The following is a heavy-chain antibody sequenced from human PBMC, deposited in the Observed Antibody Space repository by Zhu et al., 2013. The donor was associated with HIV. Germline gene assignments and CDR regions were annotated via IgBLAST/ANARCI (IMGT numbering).Heavy chain of an antibody. D-gene: IGHD6-13*01. CDR2: INPNSGGT. V-gene: IGHV1-2*02. Sequence: QVQLVQSGAEVKKPGASVKVSCKASGYTFTGYYMHWVRQAPGQGLEWMGWINPNSGGTNYAQKFQGRVTMTRDTSISTAYMELSRLRSDDTAVYYCARAFFSSSWYGPDDYWGQGTLGHRLL. J-gene: IGHJ4*02. CDR3: ARAFFSSSWYGPDDY. CDR1: GYTFTGYY.